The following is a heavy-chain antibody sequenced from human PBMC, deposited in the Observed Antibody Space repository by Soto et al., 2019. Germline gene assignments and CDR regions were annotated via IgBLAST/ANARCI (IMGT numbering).Heavy chain of an antibody. D-gene: IGHD3-10*01. CDR1: GFTFSSYA. Sequence: PGGSLRLSCAASGFTFSSYAMTWVRQAPGKGLEWVSGISGGGGVSTYYADSVKGRFTISRDNSMNTLYLQMNRLRAEDTAVYYCAKAAISMVRGVNTWLDPWGQGTLVTVYS. CDR2: ISGGGGVST. CDR3: AKAAISMVRGVNTWLDP. V-gene: IGHV3-23*01. J-gene: IGHJ5*02.